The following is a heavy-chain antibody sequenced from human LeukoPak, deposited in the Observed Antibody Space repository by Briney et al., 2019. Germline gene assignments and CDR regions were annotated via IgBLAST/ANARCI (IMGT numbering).Heavy chain of an antibody. D-gene: IGHD4-17*01. J-gene: IGHJ2*01. Sequence: GGSLRLSCAASGFSFSNYAMSWVRQAPGEGLEWVSVISDSGGSTYYAASAKGRFTISRDNSKNTVYLQMNFLRAEDTAIYYCEKSAYTGNGADVRYFDLWGRGTLVTVSS. CDR2: ISDSGGST. CDR1: GFSFSNYA. V-gene: IGHV3-23*01. CDR3: EKSAYTGNGADVRYFDL.